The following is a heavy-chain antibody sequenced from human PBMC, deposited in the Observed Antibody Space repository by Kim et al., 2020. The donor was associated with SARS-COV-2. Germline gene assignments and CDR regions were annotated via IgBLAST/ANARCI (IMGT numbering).Heavy chain of an antibody. CDR2: IYYSGST. D-gene: IGHD3-16*01. Sequence: SETLSLTCTVSGGSISSYYWSWIRQPPGKGLEWIGYIYYSGSTNYNPSLKSRVTISVDTSKNQFSLKLSAVTAADTAVYYCARGSRGKDAFDLWGQGTMVTVYS. J-gene: IGHJ3*01. V-gene: IGHV4-59*01. CDR3: ARGSRGKDAFDL. CDR1: GGSISSYY.